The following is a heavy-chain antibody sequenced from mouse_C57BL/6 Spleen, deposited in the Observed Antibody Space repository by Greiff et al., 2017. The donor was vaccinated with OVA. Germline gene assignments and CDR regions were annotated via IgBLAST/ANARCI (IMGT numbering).Heavy chain of an antibody. J-gene: IGHJ2*01. CDR1: GYAFSSSW. Sequence: VQLVESGPELVKPGASVKISCKASGYAFSSSWMNWVKQRPGKGLEWIGRIYPGDGDTNYNGKFKGKATLTADKSSSTAYMQLSSLTSEDSAVYFCARGSYGSFFDYWGQGTTLTVSS. CDR2: IYPGDGDT. D-gene: IGHD1-1*01. V-gene: IGHV1-82*01. CDR3: ARGSYGSFFDY.